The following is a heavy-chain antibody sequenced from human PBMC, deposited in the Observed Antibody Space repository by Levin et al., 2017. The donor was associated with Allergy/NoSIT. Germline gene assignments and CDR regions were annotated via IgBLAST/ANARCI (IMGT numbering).Heavy chain of an antibody. D-gene: IGHD3-3*01. J-gene: IGHJ4*02. CDR1: GFTFSSYE. CDR3: ARQLGNFWSGYNYFDY. V-gene: IGHV3-48*03. Sequence: LSLTCAAYGFTFSSYEMNWVRRAPGKGLEWVSYISSTGSTIYSADSVKGRFTISRDNAKNSLYLHMNSLRAEDTAVYYCARQLGNFWSGYNYFDYWGQGTLVTVSS. CDR2: ISSTGSTI.